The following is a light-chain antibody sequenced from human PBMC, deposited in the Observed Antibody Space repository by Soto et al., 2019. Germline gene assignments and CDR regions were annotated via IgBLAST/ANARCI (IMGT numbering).Light chain of an antibody. CDR2: GAS. CDR3: QQYNKWPLIT. J-gene: IGKJ5*01. Sequence: IVVTQSPATLSVSPGETATLSCRASQSINFGLAWYRQKPGQAPRLLIYGASTRATGTPARFSGSGSGTDFTLTISSLQSEDFALYYCQQYNKWPLITFGQGTRLEN. CDR1: QSINFG. V-gene: IGKV3D-15*01.